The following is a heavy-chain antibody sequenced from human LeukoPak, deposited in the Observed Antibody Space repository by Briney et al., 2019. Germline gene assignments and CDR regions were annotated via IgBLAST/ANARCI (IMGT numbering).Heavy chain of an antibody. J-gene: IGHJ5*02. CDR1: GFTFSSYW. V-gene: IGHV3-7*04. CDR2: IKQDGSEK. D-gene: IGHD3-3*01. CDR3: ARVYYASWSGQPLSQHWLDP. Sequence: GGSLRLSCAASGFTFSSYWMSWVRQAPGKGLEWVANIKQDGSEKYYVDSVKGRFTISRDNAKNSLYLQMNGLRVEDTAIYYCARVYYASWSGQPLSQHWLDPWGQGTLVTVSS.